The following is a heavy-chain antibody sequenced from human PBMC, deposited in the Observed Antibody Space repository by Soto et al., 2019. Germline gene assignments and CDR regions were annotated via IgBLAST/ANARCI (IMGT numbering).Heavy chain of an antibody. CDR3: ARRRYDFWSGYYANDNWFDP. D-gene: IGHD3-3*01. CDR1: GYSFTSYW. CDR2: IDPSDSYT. Sequence: ESLKISCKCSGYSFTSYWISGVRQMPGKGLEWMGRIDPSDSYTNYSPSFQGHVTISADKSISTAYLQWSSLKASDTAMYYCARRRYDFWSGYYANDNWFDPWGQGTLVTVSS. J-gene: IGHJ5*02. V-gene: IGHV5-10-1*01.